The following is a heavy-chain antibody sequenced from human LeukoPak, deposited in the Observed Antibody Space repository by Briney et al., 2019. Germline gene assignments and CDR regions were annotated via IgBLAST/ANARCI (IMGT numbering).Heavy chain of an antibody. CDR3: AKDPGYRGYSYGYEFDY. V-gene: IGHV3-21*04. D-gene: IGHD5-18*01. Sequence: GGSLRLSCAASGLSISRYSMNWVRQAPGKGLEWVSSISSASSYIYYTDSVKGRFTISRDNSKNTLYLQMNSLRAEDTAVYYCAKDPGYRGYSYGYEFDYWGQGTLVTVSS. J-gene: IGHJ4*02. CDR2: ISSASSYI. CDR1: GLSISRYS.